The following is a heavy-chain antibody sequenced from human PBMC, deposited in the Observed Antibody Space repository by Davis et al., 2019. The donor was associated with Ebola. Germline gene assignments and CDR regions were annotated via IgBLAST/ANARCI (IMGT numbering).Heavy chain of an antibody. CDR2: IKQDGSEK. CDR1: GFTFSSYW. D-gene: IGHD2-21*01. Sequence: GESLKISCAASGFTFSSYWMSWVRQAPGKGLEWVANIKQDGSEKYYVDSVKGRFTISRDNAKNSLYLQMNSLRAEDTAVYYCARDLAYCGGDCLPWGQGTLVTVSS. CDR3: ARDLAYCGGDCLP. V-gene: IGHV3-7*03. J-gene: IGHJ4*02.